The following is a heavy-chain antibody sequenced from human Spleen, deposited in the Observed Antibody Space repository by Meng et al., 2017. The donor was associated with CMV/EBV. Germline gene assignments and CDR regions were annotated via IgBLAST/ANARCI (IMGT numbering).Heavy chain of an antibody. CDR1: GGPISSYY. J-gene: IGHJ4*02. CDR3: ARDRSSHLDY. V-gene: IGHV4-59*01. Sequence: SETLSLTCTVSGGPISSYYWSWVRQPPGKGLEWIGYIYYSGSTNYNPALKSRVTISVDTPKNQFSLKLSSATAADTAVYYCARDRSSHLDYWGQGTLVTVSS. CDR2: IYYSGST. D-gene: IGHD6-13*01.